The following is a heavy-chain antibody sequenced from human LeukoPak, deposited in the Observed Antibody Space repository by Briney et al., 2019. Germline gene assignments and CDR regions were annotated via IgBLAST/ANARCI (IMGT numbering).Heavy chain of an antibody. D-gene: IGHD4-17*01. V-gene: IGHV4-59*08. CDR1: GGSISSYY. CDR2: IYYSGST. J-gene: IGHJ4*02. Sequence: PSETLSLTCTVSGGSISSYYWSWIRQPPGKGLEWIGYIYYSGSTNYNPSLKSRVTISVDTSKNQFSLKLSSVTAADTAVYYCARLDYGDYEDDGYFDYWGQGTLVTVSS. CDR3: ARLDYGDYEDDGYFDY.